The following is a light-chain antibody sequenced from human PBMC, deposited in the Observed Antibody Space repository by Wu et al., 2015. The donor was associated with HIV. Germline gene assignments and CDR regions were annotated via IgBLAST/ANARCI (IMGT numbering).Light chain of an antibody. V-gene: IGKV1-13*02. J-gene: IGKJ1*01. CDR1: QGIRTA. CDR3: QKYNTAPWT. CDR2: DAS. Sequence: ATQLTPSPSSLSASVGDRVTITCRASQGIRTALAWYQHKPGMTPKLLIYDASTLESGVPSRFSGSGSGTDFTLTISSLQPEDVATYYCQKYNTAPWTFGQGTKVEMK.